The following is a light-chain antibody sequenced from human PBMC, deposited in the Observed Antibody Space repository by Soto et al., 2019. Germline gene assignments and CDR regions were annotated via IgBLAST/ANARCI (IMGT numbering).Light chain of an antibody. CDR1: SSDVGGYNY. CDR2: EVS. CDR3: SSYTISSKYV. V-gene: IGLV2-14*01. J-gene: IGLJ1*01. Sequence: VLTHPASVSGSPGRSITISCTGTSSDVGGYNYVSWYQEHPDKAPKLMIFEVSNRLSGISNRFSGSKSGNTASLTSSVLQAEDEADYYCSSYTISSKYVFGTGTKVTGL.